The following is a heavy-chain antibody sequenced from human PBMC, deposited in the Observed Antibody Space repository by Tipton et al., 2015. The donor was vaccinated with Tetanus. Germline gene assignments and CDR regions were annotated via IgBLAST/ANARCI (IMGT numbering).Heavy chain of an antibody. CDR2: IFYSGRT. Sequence: TLSLTCTVSRGSINKNYWGWIRQSPGKGLEWIAYIFYSGRTNYNPSLKSRVTISVDTARNQFSLKLSSVTAADTAVYYCARYYDSSGYYRRRYTSSFDYWGQGTLVTVSS. CDR1: RGSINKNY. CDR3: ARYYDSSGYYRRRYTSSFDY. V-gene: IGHV4-59*01. J-gene: IGHJ4*02. D-gene: IGHD3-22*01.